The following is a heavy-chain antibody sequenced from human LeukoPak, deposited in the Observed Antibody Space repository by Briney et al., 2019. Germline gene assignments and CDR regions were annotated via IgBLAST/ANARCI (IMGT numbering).Heavy chain of an antibody. Sequence: SETLSLTCAVYGGSFSGYYWSWIRQPPGKGLEWIGEINHSGSTNYNPSLKSRVTISIDTSKNQFSLKLSSVTAADTAVYYCARGSDTVTTDYWGQGTLVTVSS. CDR1: GGSFSGYY. V-gene: IGHV4-34*01. J-gene: IGHJ4*02. D-gene: IGHD4-11*01. CDR3: ARGSDTVTTDY. CDR2: INHSGST.